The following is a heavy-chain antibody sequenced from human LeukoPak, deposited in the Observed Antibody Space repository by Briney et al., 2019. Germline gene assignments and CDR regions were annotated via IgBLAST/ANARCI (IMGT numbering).Heavy chain of an antibody. J-gene: IGHJ4*02. V-gene: IGHV3-30*18. CDR2: ISYDGSNK. D-gene: IGHD6-13*01. CDR3: AKDIGAAAGTSLEDY. Sequence: GGSLRLSCAASGFTFSSYGMHWVRQAPGKGLEWVAVISYDGSNKYYADSVKDRFTISRDNSKNTLYLQMNSLRAEDTAVYYCAKDIGAAAGTSLEDYWGQGTLVTVSS. CDR1: GFTFSSYG.